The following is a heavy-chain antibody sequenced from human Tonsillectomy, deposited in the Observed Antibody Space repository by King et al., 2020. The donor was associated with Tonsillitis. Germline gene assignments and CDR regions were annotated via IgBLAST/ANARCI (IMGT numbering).Heavy chain of an antibody. CDR1: GGAVTLHA. Sequence: QVHLVQSAAEVTKPGSSVKVSCKASGGAVTLHAISWVRQAPGQGLEYMGGIIPLFGTVKYAEKFQARLTMTADESTNTAYMELTRLTSEDTAVYYCARGQGGLDDFEIWGQGTMVIVSS. CDR3: ARGQGGLDDFEI. V-gene: IGHV1-69*01. J-gene: IGHJ3*02. D-gene: IGHD1-1*01. CDR2: IIPLFGTV.